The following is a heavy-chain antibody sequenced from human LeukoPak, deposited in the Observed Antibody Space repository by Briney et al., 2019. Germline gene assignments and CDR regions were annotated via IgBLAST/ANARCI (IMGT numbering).Heavy chain of an antibody. Sequence: ASVKVSCKASGYTFTSYGISWVRQAPGQGLEWMGWISPYNGNTNYAQKLQDRVTMTTDTSTSTAYMELSSLRSEDTAVYYCARSRLSPPYYYYYGMDVWGQGTTVTVSS. D-gene: IGHD6-6*01. CDR2: ISPYNGNT. V-gene: IGHV1-18*01. CDR3: ARSRLSPPYYYYYGMDV. J-gene: IGHJ6*02. CDR1: GYTFTSYG.